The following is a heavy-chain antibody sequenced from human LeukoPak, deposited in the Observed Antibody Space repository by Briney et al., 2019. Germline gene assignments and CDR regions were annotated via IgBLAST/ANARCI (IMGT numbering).Heavy chain of an antibody. Sequence: SETLSLTCTVSGGSISSYYWSWIRQPPGKGLEWIGYIYYSGSTNYNPSLKSRVTISITTSKNQFSLKLSSVTAADTAVYYCARFDSGYDSYYFDYWGQGTLVTVSS. V-gene: IGHV4-59*01. D-gene: IGHD5-12*01. J-gene: IGHJ4*02. CDR1: GGSISSYY. CDR3: ARFDSGYDSYYFDY. CDR2: IYYSGST.